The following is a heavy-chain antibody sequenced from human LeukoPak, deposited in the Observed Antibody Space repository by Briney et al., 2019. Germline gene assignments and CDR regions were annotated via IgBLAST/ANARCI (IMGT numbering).Heavy chain of an antibody. CDR2: IWYDGSNK. CDR3: ARDSNGYNARGGMDV. J-gene: IGHJ6*02. CDR1: GFTFSSSG. Sequence: GGSLRLSCAASGFTFSSSGMHWVRQAPGKGLEWVAVIWYDGSNKYYAESVKGRFTISRDNSKNTLFLQMNSLRADDTAVYYCARDSNGYNARGGMDVWGQGTTVTVSS. V-gene: IGHV3-33*01. D-gene: IGHD4-11*01.